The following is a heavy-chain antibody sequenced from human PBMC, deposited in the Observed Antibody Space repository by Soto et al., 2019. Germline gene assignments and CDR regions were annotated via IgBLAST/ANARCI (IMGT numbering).Heavy chain of an antibody. CDR2: INTDGGIT. CDR3: TREAGYVSRTICYRRSFDS. D-gene: IGHD2-2*01. J-gene: IGHJ3*02. Sequence: EVQLVESGGDLVQPGGSLRLSCAASGFTFSSHWMHWVRRVPGKGLVWVSHINTDGGITGYADSVKGRFTISRDNAKNTRYRQMNVRRVEDPSVYYCTREAGYVSRTICYRRSFDSWGKGKMVTVSS. CDR1: GFTFSSHW. V-gene: IGHV3-74*01.